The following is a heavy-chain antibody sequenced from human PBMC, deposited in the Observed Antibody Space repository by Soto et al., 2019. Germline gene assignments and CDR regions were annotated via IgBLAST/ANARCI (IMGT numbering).Heavy chain of an antibody. CDR2: ISTTGTT. V-gene: IGHV4-4*07. J-gene: IGHJ5*02. CDR1: GASISSYF. D-gene: IGHD6-19*01. Sequence: QVQLQESGPGQVEPSETLSLTCTVSGASISSYFWTWIRQPPGKGLDWIGRISTTGTTNYNPSPKSRVTMSVDTSKNHFSLHLSSVTAADTAVHYCAREAGPDRWFDPWGQGTLVTVSS. CDR3: AREAGPDRWFDP.